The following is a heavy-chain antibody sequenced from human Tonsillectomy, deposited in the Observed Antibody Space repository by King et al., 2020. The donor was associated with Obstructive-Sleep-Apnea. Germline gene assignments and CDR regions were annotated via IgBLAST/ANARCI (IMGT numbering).Heavy chain of an antibody. CDR2: INHSGST. J-gene: IGHJ4*02. Sequence: VQLQQWGAGLLKPSETLSLTCAVYGGSFSGYYWSWIRQPPGKGLEWLGEINHSGSTNYNPALKSRVTISVDTSKNQFSLKLSIVTAADTAVYYCARVDQFYLDYWGQGTLVTVSS. CDR3: ARVDQFYLDY. CDR1: GGSFSGYY. V-gene: IGHV4-34*01.